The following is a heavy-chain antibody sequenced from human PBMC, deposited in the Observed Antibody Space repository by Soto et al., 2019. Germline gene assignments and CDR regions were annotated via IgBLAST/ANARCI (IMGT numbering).Heavy chain of an antibody. D-gene: IGHD3-10*01. V-gene: IGHV1-69*13. J-gene: IGHJ6*02. Sequence: ASVKVSCKASGGTFSSYAISWVRQAPGQGLEWMGGIIPIFGTANYAQKFQGRGTITADESTGTAYMELGSLRSEDTAMYYCARPWFWELFKPTYYYYYGMDVWGQGTTVTVSS. CDR3: ARPWFWELFKPTYYYYYGMDV. CDR2: IIPIFGTA. CDR1: GGTFSSYA.